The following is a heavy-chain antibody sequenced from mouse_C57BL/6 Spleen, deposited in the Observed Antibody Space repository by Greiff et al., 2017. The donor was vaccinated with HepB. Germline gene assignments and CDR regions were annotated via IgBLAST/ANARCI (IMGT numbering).Heavy chain of an antibody. V-gene: IGHV1-39*01. CDR1: GYSFTDYN. J-gene: IGHJ2*01. Sequence: VQLKESGPELVKPGASVKISCKASGYSFTDYNMNWVKQSNGKSLEWIGVINPNYGTTSYNQKFKGKATLTVDQSSSTAYMQLNSLTSEDSAVYYCARLKGWEDMNYFDYWGQGTTLTVSS. CDR3: ARLKGWEDMNYFDY. CDR2: INPNYGTT. D-gene: IGHD4-1*01.